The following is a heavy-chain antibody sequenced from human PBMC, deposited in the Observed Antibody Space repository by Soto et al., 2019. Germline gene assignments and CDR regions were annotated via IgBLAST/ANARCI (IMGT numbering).Heavy chain of an antibody. V-gene: IGHV1-69*12. D-gene: IGHD6-19*01. CDR3: ARGLYSSGWSQPQPSYYYYGMDV. J-gene: IGHJ6*02. Sequence: QVQLVQSGAEVKKPGSSVKVSCKASGGTFSSYAISWVRQAPGQGLEWMGGIIPIFGTANYAQKFQGRVTITGDESTSRAYMELSSLSSEDTAVYYCARGLYSSGWSQPQPSYYYYGMDVWGQGTAVTVSS. CDR2: IIPIFGTA. CDR1: GGTFSSYA.